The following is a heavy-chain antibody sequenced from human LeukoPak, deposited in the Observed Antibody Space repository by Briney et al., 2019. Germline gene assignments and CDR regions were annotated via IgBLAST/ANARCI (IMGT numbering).Heavy chain of an antibody. CDR2: ITTSGSYI. D-gene: IGHD3-3*02. CDR3: MRDAGHLQFDY. J-gene: IGHJ4*02. CDR1: GFTFSPYT. V-gene: IGHV3-21*06. Sequence: GGSLRLSCAASGFTFSPYTMHWVRQAPGKGLEWVSYITTSGSYIYYADSVKGRFTTSRDNAKNSLYLQMNGLRAEDTAVYYCMRDAGHLQFDYWGQGTLVTVS.